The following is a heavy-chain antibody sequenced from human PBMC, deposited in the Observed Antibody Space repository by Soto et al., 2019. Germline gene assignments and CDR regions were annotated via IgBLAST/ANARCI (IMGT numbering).Heavy chain of an antibody. Sequence: EVQLVESGGGLVQPGGSLRLSCVASGFTFSNYWMGWVRQAPGKGLEWVANMKQDGSEKYYLDSVKGRFTISRDNAKNSLFLQMNSLRAEETAVYYCAGGVYELDPWGQGTLVTVSS. CDR1: GFTFSNYW. CDR3: AGGVYELDP. D-gene: IGHD3-16*01. J-gene: IGHJ5*02. V-gene: IGHV3-7*04. CDR2: MKQDGSEK.